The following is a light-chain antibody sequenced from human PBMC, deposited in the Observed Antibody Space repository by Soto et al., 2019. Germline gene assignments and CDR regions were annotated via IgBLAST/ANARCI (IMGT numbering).Light chain of an antibody. Sequence: QSALTQPASVSGSRGQSITISCTGTSSNIGSYNFVSWYRQYPGKALELIIYEVSQRPSTFFNRFSGSKSGNTASLTVSGLQSDDEADYYCCSYAGNNTLVFGGGTKLTVL. CDR3: CSYAGNNTLV. CDR1: SSNIGSYNF. CDR2: EVS. J-gene: IGLJ3*02. V-gene: IGLV2-23*02.